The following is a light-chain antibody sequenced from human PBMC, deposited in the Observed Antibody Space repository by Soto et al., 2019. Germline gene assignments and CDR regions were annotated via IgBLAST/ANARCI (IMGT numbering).Light chain of an antibody. Sequence: QSVLTQPPSVSDAPRQRVTISCSGSSSNIGNNAVNWYQQLPGKAPRLLIYYDDLRPSGVSDRFSGSKSGTSASLAISGLQSEDEADYYCAAWDDSPNGPVFGGGTKLTVL. J-gene: IGLJ3*02. V-gene: IGLV1-36*01. CDR2: YDD. CDR3: AAWDDSPNGPV. CDR1: SSNIGNNA.